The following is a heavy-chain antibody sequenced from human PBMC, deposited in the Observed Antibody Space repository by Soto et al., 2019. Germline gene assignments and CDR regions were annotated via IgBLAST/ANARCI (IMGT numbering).Heavy chain of an antibody. V-gene: IGHV4-39*01. CDR1: GGSISTTSYY. Sequence: PSETLSLTCIVSGGSISTTSYYWAWIRQPPGKGLEWIGSIYNSGRTSYNPSLESRVSISADTSNEQFSLNLNSVTAADTAVYYCARKSDAAASKVPDFWGQGTLVTVSS. CDR3: ARKSDAAASKVPDF. D-gene: IGHD6-25*01. J-gene: IGHJ4*02. CDR2: IYNSGRT.